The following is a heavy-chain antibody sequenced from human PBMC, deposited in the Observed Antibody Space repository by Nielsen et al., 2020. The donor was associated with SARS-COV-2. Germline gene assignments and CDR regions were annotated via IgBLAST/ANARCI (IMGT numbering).Heavy chain of an antibody. J-gene: IGHJ4*02. CDR1: GYTFTSYG. V-gene: IGHV1-18*04. D-gene: IGHD6-19*01. CDR2: ISAYNGNT. Sequence: ASVKVSCKASGYTFTSYGISWVRQAPGQGLEWMGWISAYNGNTNYAQKFQGRVTITRDTSASTAYMELSSLRSEDTAVYYCARGLVAGTPLDYWGQGTLVTVSS. CDR3: ARGLVAGTPLDY.